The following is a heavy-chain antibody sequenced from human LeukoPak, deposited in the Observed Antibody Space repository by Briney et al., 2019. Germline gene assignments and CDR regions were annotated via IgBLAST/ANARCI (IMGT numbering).Heavy chain of an antibody. D-gene: IGHD5-12*01. CDR2: IRYDGSNK. CDR3: ARESSGYHPNNWFDP. V-gene: IGHV3-30*02. Sequence: GGSLTLSCAASGFTFSSYGMHWVRQAPARGLVWVAFIRYDGSNKYYADSVKGRFTISRDNSKNTLYLQMNSLRAEDTAVYYCARESSGYHPNNWFDPWGQGTLVTVSS. CDR1: GFTFSSYG. J-gene: IGHJ5*02.